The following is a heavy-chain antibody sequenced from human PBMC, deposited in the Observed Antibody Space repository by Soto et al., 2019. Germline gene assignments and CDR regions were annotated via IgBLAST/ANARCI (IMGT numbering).Heavy chain of an antibody. Sequence: GEALKISCKGSGYSFTRYWIGWVRQMPGKGMEWMGIIYPGESDTRYSPSFQGQVTISADKSISTAYLQWSSLKASDTAMYYCARQIVVAPKIDAFDIWGQGTMVTVSS. J-gene: IGHJ3*02. V-gene: IGHV5-51*01. CDR3: ARQIVVAPKIDAFDI. CDR2: IYPGESDT. D-gene: IGHD2-21*01. CDR1: GYSFTRYW.